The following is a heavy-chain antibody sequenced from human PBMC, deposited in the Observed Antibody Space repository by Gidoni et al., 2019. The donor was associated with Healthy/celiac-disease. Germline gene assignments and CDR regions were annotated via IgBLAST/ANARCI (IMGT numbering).Heavy chain of an antibody. V-gene: IGHV1-46*01. CDR1: GYTFTSYY. CDR3: ARGERAEYFQY. Sequence: QVQLVQSGAEVQKPGASVKVSCKASGYTFTSYYIHWVRQAPGQGLEWMGIINPYGGSTSFAQKFQGRGTVTRDTSTSTVYMELSSLRSEDTAMYYCARGERAEYFQYWGQGTLVTVSS. CDR2: INPYGGST. J-gene: IGHJ1*01.